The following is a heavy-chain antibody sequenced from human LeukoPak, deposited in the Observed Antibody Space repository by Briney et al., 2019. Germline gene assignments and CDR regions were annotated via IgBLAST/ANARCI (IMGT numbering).Heavy chain of an antibody. CDR2: TSGSGGST. V-gene: IGHV3-23*01. Sequence: GGSLRLSCAASGFTFSSYAMSWVRQAPGKGLEWVSATSGSGGSTYYADSVKGRFTISRDNSKNTLYLQMNSLRAEDTAVYYCAKAPYGYNEPFDYWGQGTLVTVSS. D-gene: IGHD5-12*01. CDR1: GFTFSSYA. CDR3: AKAPYGYNEPFDY. J-gene: IGHJ4*02.